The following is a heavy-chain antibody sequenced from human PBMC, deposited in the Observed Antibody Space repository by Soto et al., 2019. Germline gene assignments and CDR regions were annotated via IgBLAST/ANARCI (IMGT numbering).Heavy chain of an antibody. J-gene: IGHJ6*02. CDR1: GFTFRSYG. D-gene: IGHD6-6*01. Sequence: QVQLVESGGGVVQPGRSLRLSCAASGFTFRSYGMHWVRQAPGKGLEWVAVIWHDGGNKHYADSVKGRFTISRDNSKNTLYLQMKGLRAEDTAVYYGAGGPYSRSAAQFRYYGMDVWGQGTMVTVSS. CDR2: IWHDGGNK. V-gene: IGHV3-33*01. CDR3: AGGPYSRSAAQFRYYGMDV.